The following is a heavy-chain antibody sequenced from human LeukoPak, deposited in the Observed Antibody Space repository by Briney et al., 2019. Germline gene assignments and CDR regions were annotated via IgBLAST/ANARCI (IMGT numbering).Heavy chain of an antibody. CDR2: ISSSSSTI. D-gene: IGHD3-3*01. V-gene: IGHV3-48*01. Sequence: GGSLRLSCAASGFTFSSYSMNWVRQAPGKGLEWVSYISSSSSTIYYADSVKGRFTISRDNAKNSLYLQMNSLRAEDTAVYFCARSAMRVFGVFLYYFESWGEGTLVTVSS. CDR1: GFTFSSYS. J-gene: IGHJ4*02. CDR3: ARSAMRVFGVFLYYFES.